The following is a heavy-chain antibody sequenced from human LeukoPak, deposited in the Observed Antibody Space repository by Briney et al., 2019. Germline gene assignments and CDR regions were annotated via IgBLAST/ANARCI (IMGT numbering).Heavy chain of an antibody. Sequence: GGSLRLSRTASGFTFGDYAMSWVRQAPGKGLEWVGFIRTKAYGGTTEYAASVKGRFTISTDASKSIAYLQMNSLKTEDTAVYYCTSTYYDSRGYRNPGDYWGQGTLVTVSS. J-gene: IGHJ4*02. CDR1: GFTFGDYA. D-gene: IGHD3-22*01. V-gene: IGHV3-49*04. CDR3: TSTYYDSRGYRNPGDY. CDR2: IRTKAYGGTT.